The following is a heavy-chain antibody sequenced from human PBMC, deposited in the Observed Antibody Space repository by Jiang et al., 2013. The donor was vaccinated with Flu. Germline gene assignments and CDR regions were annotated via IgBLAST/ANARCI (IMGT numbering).Heavy chain of an antibody. CDR2: IYHSAST. V-gene: IGHV4-30-2*01. J-gene: IGHJ3*02. Sequence: SGLVKPSQTLSLTCAVSGGSFSSGGYSWSWIRQPPGKGLEWIGYIYHSASTYYNPSLKSRVTISVDRSKNQFSLKLSSVTAADTAVYYCARGVPKDYYDSSGYFRGPQDVFDIWGQGTMVTVSS. CDR3: ARGVPKDYYDSSGYFRGPQDVFDI. D-gene: IGHD3-22*01. CDR1: GGSFSSGGYS.